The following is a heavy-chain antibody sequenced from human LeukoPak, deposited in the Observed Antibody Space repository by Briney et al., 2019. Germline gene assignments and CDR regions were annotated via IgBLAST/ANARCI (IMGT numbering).Heavy chain of an antibody. Sequence: ASVKVSCKASGYTFTSYGISWVRQAPGQGLEWMGWISAYNGNTNYAQKLQGRVTMTTDTSTSTAYMELRRLRSDDTAVYYCARNSDDFWSGYSSHNYYYYGMDVWGQGTTVTVSS. CDR1: GYTFTSYG. D-gene: IGHD3-3*01. J-gene: IGHJ6*02. CDR3: ARNSDDFWSGYSSHNYYYYGMDV. V-gene: IGHV1-18*01. CDR2: ISAYNGNT.